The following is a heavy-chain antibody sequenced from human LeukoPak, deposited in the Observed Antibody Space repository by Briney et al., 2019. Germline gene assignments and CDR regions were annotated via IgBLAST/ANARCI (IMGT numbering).Heavy chain of an antibody. Sequence: GGSLRLSCAASGFTFSSYSMTWVRQAPGKGLEWVSVVSGSGGSTYYADSVKGRFAISRDNSKNTLYLQMNSLRAEATAVYYCARETAAGFDYWGQGTLVTVSS. CDR3: ARETAAGFDY. CDR2: VSGSGGST. D-gene: IGHD6-13*01. CDR1: GFTFSSYS. V-gene: IGHV3-23*01. J-gene: IGHJ4*02.